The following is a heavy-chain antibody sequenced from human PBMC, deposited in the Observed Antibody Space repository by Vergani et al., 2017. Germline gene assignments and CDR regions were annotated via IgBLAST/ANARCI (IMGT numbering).Heavy chain of an antibody. D-gene: IGHD6-19*01. V-gene: IGHV4-59*02. J-gene: IGHJ5*02. Sequence: QVKLQESGPGLVKPSETLSLTCTVSGASVNSYYCNWIRQPPGKGLEWIGSIHYSENTNYNPSLKTRVTISVDTSKNQFSLTLTSVTAADTAVYYCASDTHSGQRADRWGQGILVTVTS. CDR1: GASVNSYY. CDR3: ASDTHSGQRADR. CDR2: IHYSENT.